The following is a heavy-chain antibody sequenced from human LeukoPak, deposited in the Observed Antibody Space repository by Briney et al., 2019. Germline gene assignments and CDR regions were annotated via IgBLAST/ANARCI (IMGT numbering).Heavy chain of an antibody. V-gene: IGHV4-59*08. Sequence: SETLPLTCTVSGGSISSYYWSWIRQPPGKGLEWIGYIYYSGSTNYNPSLKSRVTISVDTSKNQFSLKLSSVTAADTAVYYCARSGPLTNVHLDSSGYRQGYFDYWGQGTLVTVSS. CDR2: IYYSGST. CDR3: ARSGPLTNVHLDSSGYRQGYFDY. CDR1: GGSISSYY. J-gene: IGHJ4*02. D-gene: IGHD3-22*01.